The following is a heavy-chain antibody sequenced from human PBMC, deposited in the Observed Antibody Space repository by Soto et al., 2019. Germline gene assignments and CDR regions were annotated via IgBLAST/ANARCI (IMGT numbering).Heavy chain of an antibody. V-gene: IGHV4-30-4*08. D-gene: IGHD3-3*01. J-gene: IGHJ4*02. Sequence: SETLSLTCTVSGGSITSSKHYWSWIRQHPGKGLEWIGYIYLSGFTYSNPSLKSRVTMSIDTSKNQFSLKLSSVTAADTAVYYCARGGLDDFWSGFLYHLDSWGLGTLVTVSS. CDR1: GGSITSSKHY. CDR2: IYLSGFT. CDR3: ARGGLDDFWSGFLYHLDS.